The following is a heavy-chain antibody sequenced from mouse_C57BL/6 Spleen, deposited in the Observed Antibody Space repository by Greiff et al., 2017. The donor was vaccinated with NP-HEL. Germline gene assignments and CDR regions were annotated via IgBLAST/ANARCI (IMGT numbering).Heavy chain of an antibody. V-gene: IGHV5-6*02. D-gene: IGHD2-3*01. CDR2: ISSGGSYT. CDR1: GFTFSSYG. Sequence: EVKLEESGGDLVKPGGSLKLSCAASGFTFSSYGMSWVRQTPDKRLEWVATISSGGSYTYYPDSVKGRFTISRDNAKNTLYLQMSSLKSEDTAMYYCARHDGYLPYYAMDYWGQGTSVTVSS. J-gene: IGHJ4*01. CDR3: ARHDGYLPYYAMDY.